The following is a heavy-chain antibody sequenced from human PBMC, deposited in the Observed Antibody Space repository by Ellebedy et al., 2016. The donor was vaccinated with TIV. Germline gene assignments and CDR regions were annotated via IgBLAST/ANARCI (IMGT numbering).Heavy chain of an antibody. CDR2: INPNSGGS. CDR1: GYTFTGYY. D-gene: IGHD2-8*02. V-gene: IGHV1-2*02. Sequence: AASVKVSCKASGYTFTGYYMHWVRQAPGQGLEWMGWINPNSGGSNYAQKVQGRVTMTRDTSISTAYMELSRLRSDDTAVYYSARDYWEEGGTEVWGQGTTVTVSS. CDR3: ARDYWEEGGTEV. J-gene: IGHJ6*01.